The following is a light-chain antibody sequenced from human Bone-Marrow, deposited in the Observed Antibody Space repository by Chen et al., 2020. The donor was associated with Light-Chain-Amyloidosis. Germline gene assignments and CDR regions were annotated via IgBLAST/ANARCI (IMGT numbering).Light chain of an antibody. CDR3: SSYTITNTLV. V-gene: IGLV2-14*01. CDR1: SRDVGGDNH. Sequence: QSALTHPASVSGSPRQSLTLSCTGTSRDVGGDNHVSWYQQHPDKAPKLMIYEVTNRPSWVPDRFSGSKSDNTASLTISGLQTEDEADYFCSSYTITNTLVFGSGTRVTVL. J-gene: IGLJ1*01. CDR2: EVT.